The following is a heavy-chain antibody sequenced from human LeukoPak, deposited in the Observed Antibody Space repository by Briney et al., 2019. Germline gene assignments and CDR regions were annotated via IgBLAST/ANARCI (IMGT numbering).Heavy chain of an antibody. CDR2: INHSGST. Sequence: SETLSLTCAVYGGSFSGYYWSWIRQPPGKGLEWIGEINHSGSTNYNPSLKSRVTISVDTSKNQFSLKLSSVTAADTAVYYRARERRTTVTTPGRFDPWGQGTLVTVSS. CDR3: ARERRTTVTTPGRFDP. D-gene: IGHD4-17*01. CDR1: GGSFSGYY. J-gene: IGHJ5*02. V-gene: IGHV4-34*01.